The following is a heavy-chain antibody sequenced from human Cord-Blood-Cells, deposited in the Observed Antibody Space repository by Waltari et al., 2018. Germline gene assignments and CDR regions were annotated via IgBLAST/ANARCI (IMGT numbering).Heavy chain of an antibody. V-gene: IGHV1-24*01. Sequence: QVQLVPSGAEVKKPGASVTVSCKVSGYTLNELSMHWLRQAPGKGLEWMGGFDPEDGETIYAQKFQGRVTMTEDTSTDTAYMELSSLRSEDTAVYYCATYSGYAYYWYFDLWGRGTLVTVSS. CDR3: ATYSGYAYYWYFDL. J-gene: IGHJ2*01. CDR2: FDPEDGET. D-gene: IGHD5-12*01. CDR1: GYTLNELS.